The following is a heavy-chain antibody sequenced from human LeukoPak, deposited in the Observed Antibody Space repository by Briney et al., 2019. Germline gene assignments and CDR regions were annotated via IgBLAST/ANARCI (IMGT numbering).Heavy chain of an antibody. V-gene: IGHV1-46*01. CDR3: ASGQRGGPSANLGGLFASYYTYYYMDV. D-gene: IGHD3-16*01. Sequence: ASVKVSCKASGYTFTMYYIHWVRQAPGQGLEWMGMINPSDGATTYAQRFQGRVTMTRDMSTTTVYMDLRSLRSHDTAVYFCASGQRGGPSANLGGLFASYYTYYYMDVWGRGTTVTVSS. J-gene: IGHJ6*03. CDR2: INPSDGAT. CDR1: GYTFTMYY.